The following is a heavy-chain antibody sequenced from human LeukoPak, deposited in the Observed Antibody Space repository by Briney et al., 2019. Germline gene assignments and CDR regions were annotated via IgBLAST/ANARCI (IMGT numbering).Heavy chain of an antibody. V-gene: IGHV4-59*12. D-gene: IGHD6-6*01. CDR1: GGSISSYY. Sequence: PSETLSLTCTVTGGSISSYYWSWIRQPPGKGLEWIGYIYYTGSTNYNPSLKSRVTISVDTSKNQFSLKLSSVTAADTAVYYCARVRIAARRKLNFDYWGQGTLVTVSS. CDR2: IYYTGST. J-gene: IGHJ4*02. CDR3: ARVRIAARRKLNFDY.